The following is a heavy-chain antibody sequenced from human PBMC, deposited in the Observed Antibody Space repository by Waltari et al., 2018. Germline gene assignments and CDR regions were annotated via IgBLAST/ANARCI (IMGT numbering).Heavy chain of an antibody. D-gene: IGHD7-27*01. V-gene: IGHV4-38-2*01. J-gene: IGHJ4*02. Sequence: QVQLQESGPGLVKPSETLSLTCAVSGHSISSTYYWGWIRQSPGKGLEWIANIYHSGGPNSNPPLRGRVTIPRKPPRILSSLTLAFVPAEAPAFNSGAAYLPAWGRGGAYWGQGTLVTVSS. CDR1: GHSISSTYY. CDR2: IYHSGGP. CDR3: AAYLPAWGRGGAY.